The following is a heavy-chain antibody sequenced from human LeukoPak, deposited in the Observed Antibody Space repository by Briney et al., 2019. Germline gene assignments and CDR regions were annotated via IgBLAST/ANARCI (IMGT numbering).Heavy chain of an antibody. V-gene: IGHV3-7*02. J-gene: IGHJ4*02. D-gene: IGHD3-10*01. CDR2: IKQDGSEK. Sequence: GGSLRLSCAASGFTFSSYWMSWVRQAPGKGLEWVANIKQDGSEKYHVDSVTGRFTISRDNAKNSLYPEMNSLRAEDTAVYYCARGFEVDTMVRGVMDYWGQGTPVTVSS. CDR3: ARGFEVDTMVRGVMDY. CDR1: GFTFSSYW.